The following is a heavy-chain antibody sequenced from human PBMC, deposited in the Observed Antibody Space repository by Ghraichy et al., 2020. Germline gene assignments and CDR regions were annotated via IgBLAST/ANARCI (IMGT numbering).Heavy chain of an antibody. D-gene: IGHD3-9*01. CDR1: GFTFSSYT. Sequence: GGSLRLSCAASGFTFSSYTMNWVRQAPGKGLEWVSSISSSGGYIYYADSVKGRFTISRDNAKNSLYLQMNSLRAEDTAVYYCAKDRTDILTAGYFDDWGQGTMVTVSS. V-gene: IGHV3-21*04. CDR3: AKDRTDILTAGYFDD. J-gene: IGHJ4*02. CDR2: ISSSGGYI.